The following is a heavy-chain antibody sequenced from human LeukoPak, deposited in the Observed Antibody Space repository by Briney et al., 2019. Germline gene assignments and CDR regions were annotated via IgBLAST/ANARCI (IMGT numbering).Heavy chain of an antibody. J-gene: IGHJ6*03. CDR1: GFTFSSYS. V-gene: IGHV3-21*01. D-gene: IGHD1-1*01. Sequence: GGSLRLSCAASGFTFSSYSMNWVRQAPGKGLEWVSSISSSSSYIYYADSVKGRFTISRDNAKNSLYLQMNSLRAEDTAVYYCASDLGLEGGYYMDVWGKGTTVTVSS. CDR2: ISSSSSYI. CDR3: ASDLGLEGGYYMDV.